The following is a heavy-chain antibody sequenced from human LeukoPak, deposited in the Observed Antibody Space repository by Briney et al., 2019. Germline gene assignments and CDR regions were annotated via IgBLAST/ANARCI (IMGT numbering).Heavy chain of an antibody. V-gene: IGHV4-30-2*01. J-gene: IGHJ4*02. CDR1: GGSISSGGYS. CDR2: IYHSGST. Sequence: SETLSLTCAVSGGSISSGGYSWSWIRQPPGKGLEWIGYIYHSGSTYYNPSLKSRVTISVDRSKNQFSLKLSSVTAADTAVYYCARVVPAAILDYWGQGTLVTVSS. CDR3: ARVVPAAILDY. D-gene: IGHD2-2*01.